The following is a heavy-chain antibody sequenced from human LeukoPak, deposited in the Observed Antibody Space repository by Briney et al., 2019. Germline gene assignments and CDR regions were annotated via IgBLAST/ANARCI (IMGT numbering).Heavy chain of an antibody. V-gene: IGHV3-7*01. Sequence: GGSLRLSCAVSGFAFGSEAMSWVRQAPGKGLEWVANIKPDGSEQYYVDSVKGRFTISRDNAKNALFLQMNSLRAEDTAVYYCARDGRWEKTPSCWGQGTLVTVSS. CDR3: ARDGRWEKTPSC. CDR2: IKPDGSEQ. D-gene: IGHD2-2*01. J-gene: IGHJ4*02. CDR1: GFAFGSEA.